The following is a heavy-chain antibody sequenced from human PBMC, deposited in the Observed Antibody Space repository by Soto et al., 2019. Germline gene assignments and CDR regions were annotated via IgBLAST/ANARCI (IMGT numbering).Heavy chain of an antibody. J-gene: IGHJ4*02. CDR2: ISSSSSTI. V-gene: IGHV3-48*02. CDR1: GFPFSSYS. CDR3: SAMAGTDLDY. Sequence: GGSLRLSCAASGFPFSSYSMNWVRQAPGKGLEWVSYISSSSSTIYYADSVKGRFTISRDNAKNSLYLQMNSLRDEDTAVYYCSAMAGTDLDYWGQGTLVTVSS. D-gene: IGHD6-19*01.